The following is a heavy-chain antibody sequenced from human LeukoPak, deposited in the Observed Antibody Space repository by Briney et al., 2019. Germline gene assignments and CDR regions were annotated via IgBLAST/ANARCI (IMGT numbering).Heavy chain of an antibody. D-gene: IGHD3-22*01. CDR1: GGTFSSYA. V-gene: IGHV1-69*13. CDR2: IIPIFGTA. CDR3: AREADSSGYPNFDY. Sequence: SVKVSCKASGGTFSSYAISWVRQAPGQGLEWMGGIIPIFGTANYAQKFQGRVTITADESTGTAYMELSSLRSEDTAVYYCAREADSSGYPNFDYWGQGTLVTVSS. J-gene: IGHJ4*02.